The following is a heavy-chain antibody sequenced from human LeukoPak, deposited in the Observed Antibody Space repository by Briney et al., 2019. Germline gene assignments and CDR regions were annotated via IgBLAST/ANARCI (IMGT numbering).Heavy chain of an antibody. V-gene: IGHV4-34*01. CDR2: INHSGST. CDR3: AGGYSSSWYWRSWFDP. CDR1: GGSFSGYY. J-gene: IGHJ5*02. Sequence: SETLSLTCAVYGGSFSGYYRSWIRQPPGKGLEWIGEINHSGSTNYSPSLKSRVTISVDTSKNQFSLKLSSVTAADTAVYYCAGGYSSSWYWRSWFDPWGQGTLVTVSS. D-gene: IGHD6-13*01.